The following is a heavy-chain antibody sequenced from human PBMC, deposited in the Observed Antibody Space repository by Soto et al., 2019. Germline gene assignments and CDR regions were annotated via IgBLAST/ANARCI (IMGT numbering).Heavy chain of an antibody. CDR1: GGSISSSNW. CDR2: IYHSGST. CDR3: ARGMGITMVRGVTFWFDP. V-gene: IGHV4-4*02. D-gene: IGHD3-10*01. Sequence: SETLSLTCAVSGGSISSSNWWSWVRQPPGKGLEWIGEIYHSGSTNYNPSLKILVTISVGKSKNQFSLKLSSVTAADTAAYYCARGMGITMVRGVTFWFDPWGQGTLVTVSS. J-gene: IGHJ5*02.